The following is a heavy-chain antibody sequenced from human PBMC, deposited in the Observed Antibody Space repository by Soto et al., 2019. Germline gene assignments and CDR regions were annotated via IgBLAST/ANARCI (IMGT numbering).Heavy chain of an antibody. CDR2: IYPGDSDT. V-gene: IGHV5-51*01. D-gene: IGHD4-17*01. Sequence: EVQLVQSGAEVKKPGESLKISCKGSGYSFTSYWIGWVRQMPGKGLEWMGIIYPGDSDTRYSPSFQCQVPISADNSISTAYLPWSSLKASDTALYYCASRVPMTTGGVYFDLWGRGTLVTVSS. J-gene: IGHJ2*01. CDR3: ASRVPMTTGGVYFDL. CDR1: GYSFTSYW.